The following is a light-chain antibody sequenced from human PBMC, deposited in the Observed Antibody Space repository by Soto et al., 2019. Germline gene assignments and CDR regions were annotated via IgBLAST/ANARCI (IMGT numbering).Light chain of an antibody. CDR2: DAS. J-gene: IGKJ1*01. Sequence: EFVLTQSPGTLSLSPGERATLSCRASQSVSSNYLAWYQQQPGQAPRLLIYDASTRATGVPHRFSGSGSGTDFTLTVSRLEPEDFAMYYCRQYGSSPRTFGQGTKVEIK. CDR3: RQYGSSPRT. V-gene: IGKV3-20*01. CDR1: QSVSSNY.